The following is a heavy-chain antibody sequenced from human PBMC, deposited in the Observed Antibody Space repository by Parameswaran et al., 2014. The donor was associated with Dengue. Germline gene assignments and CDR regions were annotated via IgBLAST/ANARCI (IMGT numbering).Heavy chain of an antibody. J-gene: IGHJ4*02. V-gene: IGHV3-48*03. Sequence: WIRQPPGKGLEWVSYISSSGSTIYYADSVKGRFTISRDNAKNSLYLQMNSLRAEDTAVYYCARDCGVDYDFWSGYSDYWGQGTLVTVSS. CDR2: ISSSGSTI. D-gene: IGHD3-3*01. CDR3: ARDCGVDYDFWSGYSDY.